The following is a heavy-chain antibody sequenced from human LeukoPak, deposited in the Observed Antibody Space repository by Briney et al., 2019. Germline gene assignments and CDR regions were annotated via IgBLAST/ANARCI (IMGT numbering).Heavy chain of an antibody. CDR2: IFYSGNT. CDR3: AKGYCRGNSCYDDRGAFDY. D-gene: IGHD2-2*01. V-gene: IGHV4-39*07. Sequence: SETLSLTCTVSGGSINSSSYYWGWIRQPPGKGLEWIGSIFYSGNTYDNPSLKSRVTISVDTSKNQFSLKLSSVTAADTAVYYCAKGYCRGNSCYDDRGAFDYWGQGTLVTVSS. CDR1: GGSINSSSYY. J-gene: IGHJ4*02.